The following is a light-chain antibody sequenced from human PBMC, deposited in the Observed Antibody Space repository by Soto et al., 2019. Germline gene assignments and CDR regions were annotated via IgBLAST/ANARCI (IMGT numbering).Light chain of an antibody. CDR3: SSYTSSSPLV. CDR1: SSDVGGYNY. CDR2: EVS. Sequence: QSALTQPASVSGSPGQSITISCTGTSSDVGGYNYVSWYQQHPGKAPKLMIYEVSNRPSGVSNRFSGSKSANTASLTISGVQAEDEAYYYCSSYTSSSPLVFGGGTKLTVL. J-gene: IGLJ2*01. V-gene: IGLV2-14*01.